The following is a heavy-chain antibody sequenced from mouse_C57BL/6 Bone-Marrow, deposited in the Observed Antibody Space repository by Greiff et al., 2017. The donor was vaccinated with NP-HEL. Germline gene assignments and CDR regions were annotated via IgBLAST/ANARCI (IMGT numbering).Heavy chain of an antibody. D-gene: IGHD1-1*01. J-gene: IGHJ4*01. CDR3: ARDGYYGSGDYYAMDY. V-gene: IGHV1-55*01. CDR1: GYTFTSYW. CDR2: IYPGSGST. Sequence: QVQLQQPGAELVKPGASVKMSCKASGYTFTSYWITWVKQRPGQGLEWIGDIYPGSGSTNYNEKFKSKATLTVDTSSSTAYMQLSSLTSEDSAVYYCARDGYYGSGDYYAMDYWGQGTSVTVSS.